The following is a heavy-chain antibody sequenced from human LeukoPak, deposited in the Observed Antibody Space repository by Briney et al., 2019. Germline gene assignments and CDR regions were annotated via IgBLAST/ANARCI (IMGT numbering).Heavy chain of an antibody. CDR2: VSGSGGST. J-gene: IGHJ4*02. D-gene: IGHD6-13*01. Sequence: GSLRLSCAASGFTFSSYAMSWVRQAPGKGLEWVSAVSGSGGSTYYADSVKGRFTISRDNSKNTLYLQMNSLRAEDTAVYYCAKGGSSWVDPKWSYWGQGTLVTVSS. CDR1: GFTFSSYA. V-gene: IGHV3-23*01. CDR3: AKGGSSWVDPKWSY.